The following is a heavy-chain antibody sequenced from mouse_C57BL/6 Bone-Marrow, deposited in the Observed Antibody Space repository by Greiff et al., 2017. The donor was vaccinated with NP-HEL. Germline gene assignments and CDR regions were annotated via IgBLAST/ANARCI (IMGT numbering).Heavy chain of an antibody. D-gene: IGHD6-1*01. Sequence: VQLQQSGPELVKPGASVKISCKASGYAFSSSGMNWVKQRPGKGLEWIGRIYPGDGDTNYNGKFKGKATLTADKSSSTAYMQLSSLTSEDSAVYFCARGLCMDYWGQGTSVTVSS. V-gene: IGHV1-82*01. CDR3: ARGLCMDY. CDR1: GYAFSSSG. CDR2: IYPGDGDT. J-gene: IGHJ4*01.